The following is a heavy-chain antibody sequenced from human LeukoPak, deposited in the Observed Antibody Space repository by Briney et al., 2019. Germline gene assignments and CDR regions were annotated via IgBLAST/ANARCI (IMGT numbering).Heavy chain of an antibody. J-gene: IGHJ4*02. CDR1: GFTFSSYS. V-gene: IGHV3-21*01. D-gene: IGHD3-3*01. CDR2: ISSSSSYI. Sequence: GGSLRLSCAASGFTFSSYSMNWVRQAPGKGLEWVSSISSSSSYIYYADSVKGRFTISRDNAKNSPYLQMNSLRAEDTAVYYCARDKGIYDFWSGYYWYWGQGTLVTVSS. CDR3: ARDKGIYDFWSGYYWY.